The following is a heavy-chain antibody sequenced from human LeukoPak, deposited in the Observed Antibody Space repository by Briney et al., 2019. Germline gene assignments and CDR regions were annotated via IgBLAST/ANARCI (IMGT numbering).Heavy chain of an antibody. Sequence: GSLRLSCTASGFTFGDYAMSWFRQPPGKGLEWIGYIHNSGTSTYNLSLKSRVTISADTSKNQFSLKLNSMTTADTAVYYCTRGAGWLIDYWGQGILVTVSS. CDR3: TRGAGWLIDY. CDR1: GFTFGDYA. J-gene: IGHJ4*02. CDR2: IHNSGTS. V-gene: IGHV4-59*01. D-gene: IGHD3-16*01.